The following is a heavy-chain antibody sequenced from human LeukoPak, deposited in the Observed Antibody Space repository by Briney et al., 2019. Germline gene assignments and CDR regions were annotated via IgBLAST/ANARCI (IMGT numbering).Heavy chain of an antibody. J-gene: IGHJ3*02. CDR2: ISGSGEST. Sequence: GGSLRLSCAASGFTFSSSAMSWIRQAPGKGLEWVSAISGSGESTYYADSVKGRFTISRDNSKNTLHLQMNSLRAEDTALYYCAKEESRSSWYGRLGALHIWPQGTMVTVSS. D-gene: IGHD6-13*01. CDR1: GFTFSSSA. CDR3: AKEESRSSWYGRLGALHI. V-gene: IGHV3-23*01.